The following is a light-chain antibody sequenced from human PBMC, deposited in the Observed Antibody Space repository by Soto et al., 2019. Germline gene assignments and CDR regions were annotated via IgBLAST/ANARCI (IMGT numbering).Light chain of an antibody. V-gene: IGLV2-14*01. Sequence: QSALTQPASVSGSPGQSITISCTGSSSDVGGYNHVSWYQQHPGKAPKLMIYEVSNRPSGVSNRFSGSKSGNTASLTISGLQAEDEADYYCSSYTSSSTPLFGGGTKLNVL. J-gene: IGLJ2*01. CDR3: SSYTSSSTPL. CDR1: SSDVGGYNH. CDR2: EVS.